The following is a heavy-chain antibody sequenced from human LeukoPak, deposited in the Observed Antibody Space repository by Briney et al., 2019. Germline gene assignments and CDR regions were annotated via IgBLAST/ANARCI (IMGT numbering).Heavy chain of an antibody. J-gene: IGHJ4*02. CDR1: GYTFTSYG. CDR2: ISAYNGNT. V-gene: IGHV1-18*01. D-gene: IGHD2-21*02. CDR3: GRVVTAIPLFDY. Sequence: GASVKVSCKASGYTFTSYGISWVRQAPGQGLEWMGWISAYNGNTNYAQKLQGRVTMTTDTSTSTAYMGLRSLRSDDTAVYYCGRVVTAIPLFDYWGQGTLVTVSS.